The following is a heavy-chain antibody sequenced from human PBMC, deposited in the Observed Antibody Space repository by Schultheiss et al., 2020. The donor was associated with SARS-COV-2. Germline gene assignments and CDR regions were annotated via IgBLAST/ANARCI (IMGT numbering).Heavy chain of an antibody. CDR1: GFSFDDYA. Sequence: GGSLRLSCAASGFSFDDYAMHWVRQAPGKGLEWVALISHDGTNKYYADSVKGRFTISRDNSMDTLYLQMNSLRAEDTAVYYCARGYSYGCFDSWGQGTRVTVSS. J-gene: IGHJ4*02. CDR3: ARGYSYGCFDS. D-gene: IGHD5-18*01. CDR2: ISHDGTNK. V-gene: IGHV3-30*03.